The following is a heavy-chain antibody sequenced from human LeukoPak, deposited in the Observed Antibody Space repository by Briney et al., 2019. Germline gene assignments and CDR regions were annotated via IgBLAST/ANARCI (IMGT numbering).Heavy chain of an antibody. CDR2: INPNSGGT. V-gene: IGHV1-2*02. J-gene: IGHJ3*02. D-gene: IGHD3-22*01. Sequence: ASVKVSCKASGYTFTGYYMHWVRQAPGQGLEWMGWINPNSGGTNYAQKFQGRVTMTRDTSISTAYMELSSLRSEDTAVYYCATAKIVVVIIDAFDIWGQGTMVTVSS. CDR3: ATAKIVVVIIDAFDI. CDR1: GYTFTGYY.